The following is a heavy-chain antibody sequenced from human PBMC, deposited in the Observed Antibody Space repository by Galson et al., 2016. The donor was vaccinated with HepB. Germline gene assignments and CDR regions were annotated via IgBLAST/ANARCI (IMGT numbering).Heavy chain of an antibody. D-gene: IGHD1-1*01. CDR1: GGSISSSNW. V-gene: IGHV4-4*02. J-gene: IGHJ4*02. CDR3: AARSWNPQLPSFDY. Sequence: SETLSLTCAVSGGSISSSNWWSWVRQPPGKGLEWIGEIYHSGSTNYNPSLKSRVTISVDKSKNHFSLKLSSVTAADTAVYYCAARSWNPQLPSFDYWGQGTLVTVSS. CDR2: IYHSGST.